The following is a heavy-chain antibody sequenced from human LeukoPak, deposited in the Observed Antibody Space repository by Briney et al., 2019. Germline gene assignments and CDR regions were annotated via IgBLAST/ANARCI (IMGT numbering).Heavy chain of an antibody. D-gene: IGHD6-13*01. J-gene: IGHJ4*02. CDR1: GFTFSSYS. CDR2: ISSSSTTI. V-gene: IGHV3-48*01. CDR3: ARGSSSWSYFDY. Sequence: GGSLRLSCAASGFTFSSYSMNWVRQAPGKGLEWVSYISSSSTTIYYADSVKGRFTISRDKAKNSLYLQMNSLRAEDTAAYYCARGSSSWSYFDYWGPGTLFTVSS.